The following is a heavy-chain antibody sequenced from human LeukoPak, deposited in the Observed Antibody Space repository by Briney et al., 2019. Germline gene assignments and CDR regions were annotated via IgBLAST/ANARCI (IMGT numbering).Heavy chain of an antibody. CDR3: VRGGPNPSGWLLDN. Sequence: GSSGKVSCKPSGYRFTHYALHWVRQAPGHRLGWMGCIDGYNGKTQYSQKLHGRVTITRDTSANTAYIEVSSLRSGDTAVYFCVRGGPNPSGWLLDNWGRGTLVTVSS. J-gene: IGHJ4*02. V-gene: IGHV1-3*01. CDR1: GYRFTHYA. CDR2: IDGYNGKT. D-gene: IGHD6-19*01.